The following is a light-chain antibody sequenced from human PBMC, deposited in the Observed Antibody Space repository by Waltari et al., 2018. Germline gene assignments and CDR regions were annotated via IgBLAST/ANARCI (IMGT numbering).Light chain of an antibody. V-gene: IGLV2-14*03. CDR2: DVK. CDR3: CSFTSVKTYV. CDR1: SNDVGGFEY. J-gene: IGLJ1*01. Sequence: HSALTQPASVSGSPGQSIAISCPGSSNDVGGFEYVSWYRQPPGKAPKLLIYDVKNRPPGVSDRFSGTKSGNTASLTISGLQADDEADYYCCSFTSVKTYVFGTGTKVTVL.